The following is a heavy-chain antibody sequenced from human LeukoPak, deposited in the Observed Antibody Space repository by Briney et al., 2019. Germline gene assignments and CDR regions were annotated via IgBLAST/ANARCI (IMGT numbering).Heavy chain of an antibody. CDR1: GFTFSSCG. D-gene: IGHD3-22*01. Sequence: GGSLRLSCAASGFTFSSCGMSWVRQAPGKGLEWVSSISSSSSSYIYDADSGKGRFTISIYNAKNSLYLQMNSLRAEDTAVYYCARDFSPYYYDSSGPGDSWGQGTLVTVSS. V-gene: IGHV3-21*01. CDR2: ISSSSSSYI. J-gene: IGHJ5*01. CDR3: ARDFSPYYYDSSGPGDS.